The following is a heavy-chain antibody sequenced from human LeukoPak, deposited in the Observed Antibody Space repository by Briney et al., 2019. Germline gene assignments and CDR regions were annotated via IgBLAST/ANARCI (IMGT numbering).Heavy chain of an antibody. CDR2: IYYSGST. CDR1: GGSISSYY. J-gene: IGHJ4*02. D-gene: IGHD5-18*01. Sequence: PSETLSLTCTVSGGSISSYYWSWIRQPPGKGLEWIGYIYYSGSTNYNPSLKSRVTISVDTSKNQFSLKLSSVTAADTAVYYCASTGTAPKGRGYSYGSFDYWGQGTLVTVSS. V-gene: IGHV4-59*01. CDR3: ASTGTAPKGRGYSYGSFDY.